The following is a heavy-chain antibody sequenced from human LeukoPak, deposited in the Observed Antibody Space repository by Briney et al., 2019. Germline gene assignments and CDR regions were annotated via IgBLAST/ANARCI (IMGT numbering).Heavy chain of an antibody. V-gene: IGHV4-39*07. Sequence: SETLSLTCTVSGGSISSSSYYWGWIRQPPGKGLEWIGSIYYSGSTYYNPSLKSRVTISVDTSKNQFSLKLSSVTAADTAVYYCAQEDILTGYYAFDYWGQGTLVTVSS. J-gene: IGHJ4*02. D-gene: IGHD3-9*01. CDR1: GGSISSSSYY. CDR3: AQEDILTGYYAFDY. CDR2: IYYSGST.